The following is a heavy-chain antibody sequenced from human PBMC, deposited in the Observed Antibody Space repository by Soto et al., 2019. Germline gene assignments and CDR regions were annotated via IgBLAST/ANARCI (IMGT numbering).Heavy chain of an antibody. J-gene: IGHJ4*02. CDR2: IDTDNGNT. V-gene: IGHV1-3*04. CDR1: GYTLTTYA. D-gene: IGHD1-26*01. Sequence: ASVKVSCKASGYTLTTYAMHWVRQAPGQRPEWMGWIDTDNGNTKYSQKLQGRVRITRDTPASTAYMELSSLRSEDTAVYYCARSKYRGSVNPMAYWGQGTLVTVSS. CDR3: ARSKYRGSVNPMAY.